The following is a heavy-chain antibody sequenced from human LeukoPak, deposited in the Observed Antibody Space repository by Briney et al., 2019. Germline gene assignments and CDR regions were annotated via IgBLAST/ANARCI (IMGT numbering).Heavy chain of an antibody. V-gene: IGHV3-23*01. D-gene: IGHD4-4*01. CDR1: GLTFGDYA. CDR3: AKSALSKY. J-gene: IGHJ4*02. Sequence: GGSLRLSCTVSGLTFGDYAMSWVRQAPGKGLEWVSHIISSAASTDYADSVKGRFTISRDNSKNTLYLQMTSLRAEDTAVYYCAKSALSKYWGQGTLVTVSS. CDR2: IISSAAST.